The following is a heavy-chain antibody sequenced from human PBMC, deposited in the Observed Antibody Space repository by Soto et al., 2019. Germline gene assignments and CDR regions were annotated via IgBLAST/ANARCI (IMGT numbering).Heavy chain of an antibody. V-gene: IGHV1-69*06. J-gene: IGHJ4*02. CDR3: AGRCDSTSCLAHFDY. CDR1: GGPFNNYV. Sequence: GASVKVSCKPSGGPFNNYVINWVRKAPGQGLEWMGGIIPIFGTAKYAQKFQGRVTITADKSTSTAYMELNSLISEDTAVYYCAGRCDSTSCLAHFDYWGQGTLVTVSS. D-gene: IGHD2-2*01. CDR2: IIPIFGTA.